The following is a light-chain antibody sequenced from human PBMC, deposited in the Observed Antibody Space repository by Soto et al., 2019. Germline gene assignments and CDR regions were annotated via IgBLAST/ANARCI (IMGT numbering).Light chain of an antibody. Sequence: DIQMTQSPSALSASVGDRVTITCRASLSVSTYLAWYQQKPGKAPNLLIYRASTLESGVPSRFSGSGSGTEFTLTISSLQPDDSATYYCQQYNLYPLTFGGGTKVAIK. CDR1: LSVSTY. V-gene: IGKV1-5*03. CDR2: RAS. J-gene: IGKJ4*01. CDR3: QQYNLYPLT.